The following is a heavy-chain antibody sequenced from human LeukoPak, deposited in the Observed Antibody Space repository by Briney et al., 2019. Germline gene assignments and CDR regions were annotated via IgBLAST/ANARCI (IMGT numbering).Heavy chain of an antibody. CDR2: IGGSGGPI. J-gene: IGHJ5*02. CDR1: GFTFSSYR. CDR3: VREGGPRTPYSGLGP. V-gene: IGHV3-48*02. Sequence: GGSLRLSCAASGFTFSSYRMAWVRQAPGKGLEWLSYIGGSGGPILYADSVKGRFTISRDNAKNSLYLQMNSLRDEDTAVYYCVREGGPRTPYSGLGPWGQGTLVTVSS. D-gene: IGHD3-10*01.